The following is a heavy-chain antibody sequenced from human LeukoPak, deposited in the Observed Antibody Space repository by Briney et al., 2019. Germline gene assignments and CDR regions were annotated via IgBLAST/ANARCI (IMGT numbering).Heavy chain of an antibody. D-gene: IGHD3-9*01. V-gene: IGHV4-39*01. Sequence: SETLSLTCTVSGGSISSSSYYWGWIRQPPGNGLEWIGSIYYSGSTYYNPSLKSRVTISVDTSKNQFSLKLSSVTAADTAVYYCARFYFDFDYWGQGTLVTVSS. J-gene: IGHJ4*02. CDR3: ARFYFDFDY. CDR2: IYYSGST. CDR1: GGSISSSSYY.